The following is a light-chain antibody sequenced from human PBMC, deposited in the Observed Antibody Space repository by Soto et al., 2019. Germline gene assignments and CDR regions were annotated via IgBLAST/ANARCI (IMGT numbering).Light chain of an antibody. V-gene: IGKV1-5*03. CDR3: QQYNSYPWT. J-gene: IGKJ1*01. CDR1: QSISSW. CDR2: TAS. Sequence: DIQMTQSPSTLSASVGDRVTITCRASQSISSWLAWYQPKPGTAPKLLIYTASTLESGVPSRFSGSGSGTEFTLTISSLQPDDFATYYCQQYNSYPWTFGQGTKVEIK.